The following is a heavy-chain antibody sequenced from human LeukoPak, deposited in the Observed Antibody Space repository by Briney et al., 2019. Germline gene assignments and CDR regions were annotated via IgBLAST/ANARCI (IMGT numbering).Heavy chain of an antibody. J-gene: IGHJ5*02. D-gene: IGHD5-12*01. Sequence: TGGSLRLSCAASGFTFRDYWMHWVRQVRGKGPVWVSRINPDGSITTYADSVKGRFTISSDNAKNTLYLQMNSLRAEDTAVYYCARNTYDHSWGQGTLVTVSS. CDR3: ARNTYDHS. CDR1: GFTFRDYW. V-gene: IGHV3-74*01. CDR2: INPDGSIT.